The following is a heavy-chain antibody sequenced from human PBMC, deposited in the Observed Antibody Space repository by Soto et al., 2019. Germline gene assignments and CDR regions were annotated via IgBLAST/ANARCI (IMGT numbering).Heavy chain of an antibody. CDR1: GYSFTSYW. D-gene: IGHD6-13*01. CDR2: IYPGDSDT. Sequence: GESLKISCKCSGYSFTSYWIGWVRQMPGKGLEWMGIIYPGDSDTRYSPSFQGQVTISADKSISTAYLQWSSLKASDTAMYYCAIPPGAAAGPDYYGMDVWGQGTTVTVSS. CDR3: AIPPGAAAGPDYYGMDV. J-gene: IGHJ6*02. V-gene: IGHV5-51*01.